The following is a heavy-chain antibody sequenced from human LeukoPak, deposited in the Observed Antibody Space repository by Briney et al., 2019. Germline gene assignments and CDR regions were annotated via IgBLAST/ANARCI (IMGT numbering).Heavy chain of an antibody. CDR1: GGSMSPYY. D-gene: IGHD1/OR15-1a*01. J-gene: IGHJ4*02. CDR2: ISFSGST. V-gene: IGHV4-59*08. CDR3: VRHTGGTTLDY. Sequence: SETLSLTCTVSGGSMSPYYWSWMWQPPGRGLEWIGHISFSGSTNYYPSLKSRVTISIDTSRNQFSLKLNSVTAADTAVYYCVRHTGGTTLDYWGQGTQVTVSS.